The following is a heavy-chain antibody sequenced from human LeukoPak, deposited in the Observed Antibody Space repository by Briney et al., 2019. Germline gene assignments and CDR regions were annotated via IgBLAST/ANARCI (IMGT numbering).Heavy chain of an antibody. CDR3: ASRDDILTGFNY. Sequence: SETLSLTCAVYGGSFSGYYWSWIRQPPGKGLEWIGEINHSGSTNYNPSLKSRVTISVDTSKNQFSLKLGSVTAADTAVYYCASRDDILTGFNYWGQGTLVTVSS. J-gene: IGHJ4*02. V-gene: IGHV4-34*01. CDR2: INHSGST. D-gene: IGHD3-9*01. CDR1: GGSFSGYY.